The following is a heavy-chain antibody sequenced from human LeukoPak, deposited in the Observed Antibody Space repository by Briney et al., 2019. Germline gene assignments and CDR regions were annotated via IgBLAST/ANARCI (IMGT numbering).Heavy chain of an antibody. CDR2: INHSGST. J-gene: IGHJ4*02. D-gene: IGHD3-10*01. V-gene: IGHV4-34*01. CDR1: GGSFSGYY. Sequence: SETLSLTCAVYGGSFSGYYWSWIRQPPGKGLEWIGEINHSGSTNYNPSLKSRVTISVDTSKNQFSLKLSSVTAADTAVYYCARLRPVLLWFGELSQPFDYWGQGTLVTVSS. CDR3: ARLRPVLLWFGELSQPFDY.